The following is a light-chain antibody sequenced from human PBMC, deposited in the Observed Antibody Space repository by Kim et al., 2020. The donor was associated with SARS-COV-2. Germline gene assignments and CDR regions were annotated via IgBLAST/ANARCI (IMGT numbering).Light chain of an antibody. CDR2: WAS. J-gene: IGKJ2*03. CDR1: QTVLYNSNNKNY. V-gene: IGKV4-1*01. Sequence: DIVMTQSPDSLAVSLGERATLNCKSSQTVLYNSNNKNYLAWYQQKPGQAPKLIICWASIRESGVSDRFSGSGSETDFTLTISSLQAEDGAVYYCQQYNSTPPSFGQGTKLEI. CDR3: QQYNSTPPS.